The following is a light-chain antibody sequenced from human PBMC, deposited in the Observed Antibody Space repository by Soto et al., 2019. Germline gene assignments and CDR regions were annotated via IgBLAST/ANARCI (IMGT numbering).Light chain of an antibody. V-gene: IGKV1-17*03. Sequence: DIEMTQSASAMSASVGDRVTITCRASQGISNYLAWFQQKPGKVPKRLIYGASNLESGVPSRFSGSGSGTEFTLTISSPQPDDFATYYCQQYKSYPLTFGGGTKVDI. CDR3: QQYKSYPLT. CDR2: GAS. J-gene: IGKJ4*01. CDR1: QGISNY.